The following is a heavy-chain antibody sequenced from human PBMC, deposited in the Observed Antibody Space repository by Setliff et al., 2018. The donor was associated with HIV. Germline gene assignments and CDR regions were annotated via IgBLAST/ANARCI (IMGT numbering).Heavy chain of an antibody. J-gene: IGHJ6*04. V-gene: IGHV4-34*01. CDR3: ARVSRLHPFDP. Sequence: SETLSLTCAVYGGSFSGYYWSWIRQPPGKGLEWIGEINHSGSTNYNPSLKSRVTILVDTSKNQFSLKLSSVTAAETAVYYCARVSRLHPFDPWGKGTTVAVSS. CDR1: GGSFSGYY. D-gene: IGHD2-15*01. CDR2: INHSGST.